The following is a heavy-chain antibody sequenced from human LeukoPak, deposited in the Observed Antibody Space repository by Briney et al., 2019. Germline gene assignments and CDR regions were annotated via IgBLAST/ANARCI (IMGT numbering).Heavy chain of an antibody. CDR1: GGSISSSTYL. Sequence: SETLSLTCTVSGGSISSSTYLWGWIRPPPGEGLEWIGSIFYSGSTYYSPSLKSRVTVSVDTSNNQFSLRLSSVTAADTAVYFCARQGVIISYFDYWGQGALVTVSS. CDR2: IFYSGST. V-gene: IGHV4-39*01. D-gene: IGHD3-10*01. CDR3: ARQGVIISYFDY. J-gene: IGHJ4*02.